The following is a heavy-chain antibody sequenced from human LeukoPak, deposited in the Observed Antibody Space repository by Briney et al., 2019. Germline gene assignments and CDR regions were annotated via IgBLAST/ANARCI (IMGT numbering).Heavy chain of an antibody. Sequence: ASVKVSCKASGYTFSTYGIDWVRQARGQGLEWMAWISVYNGNTNYAQKFQGRVTMTTDTSTSTAYMELRSLTSDDTAVYYCARAFTHYYGSGSYSKPSWFDPWGQGTLVTVSS. D-gene: IGHD3-10*01. CDR3: ARAFTHYYGSGSYSKPSWFDP. CDR1: GYTFSTYG. J-gene: IGHJ5*02. CDR2: ISVYNGNT. V-gene: IGHV1-18*01.